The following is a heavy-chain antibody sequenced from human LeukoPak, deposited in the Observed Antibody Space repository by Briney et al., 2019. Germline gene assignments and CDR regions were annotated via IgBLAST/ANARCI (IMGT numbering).Heavy chain of an antibody. CDR1: GLTVSSNY. V-gene: IGHV3-66*01. CDR3: ARGSYLNDSSGYYPIFFDY. CDR2: IYSGGST. J-gene: IGHJ4*02. D-gene: IGHD3-22*01. Sequence: PGGSLRLSCAASGLTVSSNYMSWVRQAPGKGLEWVSIIYSGGSTYYADSVKGRFTISRDNSKNTLYLQMNSLRAEDTAVYYCARGSYLNDSSGYYPIFFDYWGQGTLVTVSS.